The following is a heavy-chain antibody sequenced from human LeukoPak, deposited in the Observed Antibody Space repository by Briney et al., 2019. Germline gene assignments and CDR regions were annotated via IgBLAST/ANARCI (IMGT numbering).Heavy chain of an antibody. CDR1: GGSISSSSYY. V-gene: IGHV4-39*07. D-gene: IGHD1-1*01. Sequence: SETLSLTCTVSGGSISSSSYYWGWIRQPPGKGLEWIGSIYYSGSTYYNPSPKSRVTISVDTSKNQFSLKLSSVTAADTAVYYCARGNFDFDYWGQGTLVTVSS. J-gene: IGHJ4*02. CDR3: ARGNFDFDY. CDR2: IYYSGST.